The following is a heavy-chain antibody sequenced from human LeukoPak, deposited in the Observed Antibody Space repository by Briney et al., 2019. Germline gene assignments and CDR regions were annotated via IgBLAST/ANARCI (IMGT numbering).Heavy chain of an antibody. D-gene: IGHD1-1*01. Sequence: SVKVSCKASGFTFTRSAMQWVRQARGQRLEWIGWIVVGSGNTNYAQKFQGRVTMTRDTSISTAYMELSRLRSDDTAVYYCASPQIRNVFNIWGQGTMVTVSS. CDR1: GFTFTRSA. CDR2: IVVGSGNT. J-gene: IGHJ3*02. V-gene: IGHV1-58*02. CDR3: ASPQIRNVFNI.